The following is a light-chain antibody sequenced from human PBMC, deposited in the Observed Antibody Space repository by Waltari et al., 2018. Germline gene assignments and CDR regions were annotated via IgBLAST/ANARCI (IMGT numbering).Light chain of an antibody. Sequence: DIVMTQSPDSLAVSLCERVTINCRSSQNLLYNSYNKNYLAWFQQKPGQPPKLLIYWASTRESGVPDRFSGSGSGTEFTLTISSLQAADVAVYYCQQCYSTPYTFGQGTKLEIK. CDR3: QQCYSTPYT. CDR1: QNLLYNSYNKNY. CDR2: WAS. J-gene: IGKJ2*01. V-gene: IGKV4-1*01.